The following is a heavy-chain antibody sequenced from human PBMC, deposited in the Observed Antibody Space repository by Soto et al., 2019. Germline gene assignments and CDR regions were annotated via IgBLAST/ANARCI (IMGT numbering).Heavy chain of an antibody. CDR1: GFTFTSSA. V-gene: IGHV1-58*01. J-gene: IGHJ3*02. CDR3: AAGRLTRGYSGYETPGAFDI. D-gene: IGHD5-12*01. Sequence: SVKVSCKASGFTFTSSAVQWVRQARGQRLEWIGWIVVGSGNTNYAQKFQERVTITRDMSTSTTYMELSSLRTEDTTVYYCAAGRLTRGYSGYETPGAFDIWGQGTMVTVSS. CDR2: IVVGSGNT.